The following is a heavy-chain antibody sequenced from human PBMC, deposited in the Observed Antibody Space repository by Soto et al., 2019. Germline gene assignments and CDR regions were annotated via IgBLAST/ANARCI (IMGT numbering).Heavy chain of an antibody. D-gene: IGHD2-2*01. CDR1: VCTFSSYT. Sequence: QVQLVQSGAEVKKPGSSVKVSCKASVCTFSSYTISWVLQAPGQGVEWMGRIIPILGLANYAQQLQGRVTTTAYKNTSTADMVLSSLRSEGTDVYYCATAPLGCSSTSCYGLAVAGMATAVDYWGQGTLGTASS. CDR2: IIPILGLA. J-gene: IGHJ4*02. CDR3: ATAPLGCSSTSCYGLAVAGMATAVDY. V-gene: IGHV1-69*02.